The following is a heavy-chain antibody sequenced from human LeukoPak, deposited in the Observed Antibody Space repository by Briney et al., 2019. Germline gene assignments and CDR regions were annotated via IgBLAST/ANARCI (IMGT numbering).Heavy chain of an antibody. CDR1: GFTFRSYE. V-gene: IGHV3-48*03. CDR2: ISSSGSTI. J-gene: IGHJ4*02. Sequence: GGSLRLSCAASGFTFRSYEMNWVRQAPGKGLEWVSYISSSGSTIYYADSVKGRFTISRDNAKNSLSLQMNSLRAEDTAVYYCAIDRSSGYYGLDFWGQGTLVTVSS. CDR3: AIDRSSGYYGLDF. D-gene: IGHD3-22*01.